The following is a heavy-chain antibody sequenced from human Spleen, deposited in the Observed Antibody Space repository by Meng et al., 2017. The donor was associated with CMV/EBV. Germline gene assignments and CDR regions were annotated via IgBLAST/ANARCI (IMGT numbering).Heavy chain of an antibody. CDR3: ARDVPTRIAVAGSSFDY. J-gene: IGHJ4*02. V-gene: IGHV3-74*01. D-gene: IGHD6-19*01. CDR2: INSDGSST. CDR1: GFTFSSYW. Sequence: GESLKISCAASGFTFSSYWMHWVRQAPGKGLVWVSRINSDGSSTSYADSVKGRFTISRDKAKNTLYLQMNSLRAEDTAVYYCARDVPTRIAVAGSSFDYWGQGTLVTVSS.